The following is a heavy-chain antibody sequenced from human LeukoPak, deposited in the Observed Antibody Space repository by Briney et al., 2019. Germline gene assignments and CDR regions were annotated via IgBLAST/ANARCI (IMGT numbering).Heavy chain of an antibody. CDR2: ISAYNGNT. Sequence: ASVKVSCKASGYTFTSYGISWGRQAPGQGLEWMGWISAYNGNTNYAQKFQGRVTMTTDTSTSTVYMELRSLRSDDTAVYYCARVQSSSWGYAFDIWGQGTMVTVSS. J-gene: IGHJ3*02. CDR3: ARVQSSSWGYAFDI. D-gene: IGHD6-13*01. CDR1: GYTFTSYG. V-gene: IGHV1-18*01.